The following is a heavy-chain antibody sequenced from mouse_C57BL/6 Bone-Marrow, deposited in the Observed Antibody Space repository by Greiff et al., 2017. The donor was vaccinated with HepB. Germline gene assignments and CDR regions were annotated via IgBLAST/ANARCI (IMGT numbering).Heavy chain of an antibody. CDR2: IDPEDGET. D-gene: IGHD4-1*02. J-gene: IGHJ2*01. CDR1: GFNIKDYY. Sequence: VQLQQSGAELVKPGASVKLSCTASGFNIKDYYMHWVKQRTEQGLEWIGRIDPEDGETTYAPKFQGKATITADTSSNPAYLQIRSLTSADTAVYYCAPQLGHYFDYWGQGTTLTVSS. CDR3: APQLGHYFDY. V-gene: IGHV14-2*01.